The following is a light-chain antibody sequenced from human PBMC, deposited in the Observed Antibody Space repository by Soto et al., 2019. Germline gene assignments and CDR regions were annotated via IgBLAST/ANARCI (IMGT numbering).Light chain of an antibody. Sequence: EIVMTQSPGTLSLSTGERATLSCRASQSVSSRLAWYQHKPGQAPRLLISGASSRATGIPARFSGSGSATDFTLTITSLEPEDFAVYYCQHRAIWPVSFGQGTRLEIK. CDR3: QHRAIWPVS. V-gene: IGKV3-11*01. CDR1: QSVSSR. CDR2: GAS. J-gene: IGKJ5*01.